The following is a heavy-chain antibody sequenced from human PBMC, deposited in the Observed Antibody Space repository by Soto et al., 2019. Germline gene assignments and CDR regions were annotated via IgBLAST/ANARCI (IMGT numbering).Heavy chain of an antibody. CDR3: ARDSAAAALWSGPHFDY. CDR2: ISSSSSYI. CDR1: GFTFSSYS. D-gene: IGHD3-3*01. Sequence: EVQLVESGGGLVKPGGSLRLSCAASGFTFSSYSMNWVRQAPGKGLEWVSSISSSSSYIYYADSVKGRFTISRDNAKNSLYLQMNSLRAEDTAVYYCARDSAAAALWSGPHFDYWGQGTLVTVSS. V-gene: IGHV3-21*01. J-gene: IGHJ4*02.